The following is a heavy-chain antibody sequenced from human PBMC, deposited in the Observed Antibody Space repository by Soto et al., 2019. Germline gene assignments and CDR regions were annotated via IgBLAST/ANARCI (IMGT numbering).Heavy chain of an antibody. CDR2: ISSSSSTI. D-gene: IGHD3-22*01. Sequence: VGSLRLSCAASGFTFSSYSMNWFRQAPGEGLEWVSYISSSSSTIYYADSVKGRFTISRDNAKNSLYLQMNSLGDEDTAVYYCASRGYYDSSGYKYFQHWGQGTLVTVSS. CDR3: ASRGYYDSSGYKYFQH. J-gene: IGHJ1*01. V-gene: IGHV3-48*02. CDR1: GFTFSSYS.